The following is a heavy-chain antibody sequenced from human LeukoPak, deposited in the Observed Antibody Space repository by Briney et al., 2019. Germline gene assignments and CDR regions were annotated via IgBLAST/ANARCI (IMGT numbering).Heavy chain of an antibody. CDR2: IYYSGST. Sequence: PSQTLSLTCTVSGGSISSSSYYWGWIRQPPGKGLEWIGRIYYSGSTYYNPSLKSRVTISVDTSKNQFSLKLSSVTAADTAVYYCARHYYDSSGYLDAFDIWGQGTMVTVSS. CDR3: ARHYYDSSGYLDAFDI. D-gene: IGHD3-22*01. CDR1: GGSISSSSYY. J-gene: IGHJ3*02. V-gene: IGHV4-39*01.